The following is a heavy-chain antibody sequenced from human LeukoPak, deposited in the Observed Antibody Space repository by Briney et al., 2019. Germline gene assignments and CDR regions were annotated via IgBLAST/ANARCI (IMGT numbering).Heavy chain of an antibody. V-gene: IGHV4-38-2*02. CDR2: IYHSGST. D-gene: IGHD3-10*01. Sequence: PSETLSLTCTVSGFSSSSGFYWGWIRQPPGKGLEWIASIYHSGSTYYNPSLKSRFTISVDTSKNQISLRLTSVTAADTAVYYCARHNRGLDYWGQGTLVTVSS. CDR3: ARHNRGLDY. CDR1: GFSSSSGFY. J-gene: IGHJ4*02.